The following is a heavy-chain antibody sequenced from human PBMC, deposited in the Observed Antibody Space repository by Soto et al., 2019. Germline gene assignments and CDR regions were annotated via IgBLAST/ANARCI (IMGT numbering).Heavy chain of an antibody. J-gene: IGHJ6*02. CDR1: GFTVSSNY. CDR3: ARDFVVGTTTRYDYGMDV. CDR2: IYSDGST. D-gene: IGHD1-1*01. Sequence: EVQLVESGGGLVQPGGSLRLSCATSGFTVSSNYMSWVRQAPGKGLEWVSVIYSDGSTYYADSVKGRFTISRHHSKHTLYLQMNSLRPEDTAVDYCARDFVVGTTTRYDYGMDVWGQGTTVTVSS. V-gene: IGHV3-53*04.